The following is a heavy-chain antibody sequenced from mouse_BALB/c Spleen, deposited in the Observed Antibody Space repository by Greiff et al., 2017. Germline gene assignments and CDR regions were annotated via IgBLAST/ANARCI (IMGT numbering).Heavy chain of an antibody. CDR2: INPSNGGT. V-gene: IGHV1S81*02. CDR3: TRARGYLAWFAY. J-gene: IGHJ3*01. Sequence: VQLQQPGAELVRPGASVKLSCKASGYSFTSYYMYWVKQRPGQGLEWIGGINPSNGGTNFNEKFKSKVTLTVDKSSSTAYMQLSSLTSEDSAVYYCTRARGYLAWFAYWGQGTLVTVSA. D-gene: IGHD2-2*01. CDR1: GYSFTSYY.